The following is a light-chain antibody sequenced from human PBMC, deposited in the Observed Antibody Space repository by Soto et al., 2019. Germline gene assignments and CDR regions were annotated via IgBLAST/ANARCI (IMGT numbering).Light chain of an antibody. CDR1: QSVSSY. Sequence: ELVLTQSPATLSLSPGERATLSCRASQSVSSYLAWYQQKPGQAPRLLIYGASTRASGIPARSSGSGSETDFTLTISSLQSEDSAVYYCQQYNNWPPPITXGQGTRLEIK. CDR3: QQYNNWPPPIT. V-gene: IGKV3-15*01. CDR2: GAS. J-gene: IGKJ5*01.